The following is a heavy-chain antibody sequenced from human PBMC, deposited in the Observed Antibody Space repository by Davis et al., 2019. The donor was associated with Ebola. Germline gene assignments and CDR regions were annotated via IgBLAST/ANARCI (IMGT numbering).Heavy chain of an antibody. J-gene: IGHJ4*02. D-gene: IGHD3-10*01. V-gene: IGHV1-69*10. CDR3: AIAASGNFYFDY. Sequence: SVKVSCKASGGTFSNHAISWVRQAPGQGLEGMGGIIPLFGITKYVQKFQGRVTFTADKSTSTAYLELSSLRSEDTAVYYCAIAASGNFYFDYWGQGSLVTVSS. CDR1: GGTFSNHA. CDR2: IIPLFGIT.